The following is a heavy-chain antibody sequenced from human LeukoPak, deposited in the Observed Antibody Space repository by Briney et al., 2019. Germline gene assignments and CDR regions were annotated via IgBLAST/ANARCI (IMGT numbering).Heavy chain of an antibody. V-gene: IGHV1-69*01. CDR1: GGTFSSYA. CDR2: IIPIFGTA. D-gene: IGHD2-2*01. CDR3: ASQSLGYCSSTSCPTYLDY. J-gene: IGHJ4*02. Sequence: ASVKVSCKASGGTFSSYAISWVRQAPGQGLEWMGGIIPIFGTANYAQKFQGRVTITADESTSTAYMELSSLRSEDTAVYYCASQSLGYCSSTSCPTYLDYWGQGTLVTVSS.